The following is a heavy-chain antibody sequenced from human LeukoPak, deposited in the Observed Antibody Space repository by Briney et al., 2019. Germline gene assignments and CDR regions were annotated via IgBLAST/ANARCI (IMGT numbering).Heavy chain of an antibody. J-gene: IGHJ4*02. CDR1: GFTVSSNY. Sequence: GGSLRLSCATSGFTVSSNYMSWVRQAPEKGLEWVSVIYADGSTYYADSVKGRFTISRDNSENTLYLQMNSLRAEDTAVYYCARRYITGWHFDYWGQGTLVTVSS. V-gene: IGHV3-66*01. CDR2: IYADGST. CDR3: ARRYITGWHFDY. D-gene: IGHD1-20*01.